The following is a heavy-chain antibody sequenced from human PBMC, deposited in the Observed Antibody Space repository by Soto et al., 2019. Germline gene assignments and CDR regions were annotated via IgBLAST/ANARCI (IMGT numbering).Heavy chain of an antibody. V-gene: IGHV4-31*03. Sequence: SETLSLTCTVSGGSISSGGYYWSWIRQHPGKGLEWIGYIYYSGSTYYNPSLKSRVTISVDTSKNQFSLKLSSVTAADTAVYYCARVSPAYYYGMDVWGQGTTVPVS. CDR3: ARVSPAYYYGMDV. CDR1: GGSISSGGYY. CDR2: IYYSGST. J-gene: IGHJ6*02.